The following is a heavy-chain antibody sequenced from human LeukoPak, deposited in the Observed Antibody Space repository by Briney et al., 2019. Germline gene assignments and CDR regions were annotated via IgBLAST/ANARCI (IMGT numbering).Heavy chain of an antibody. CDR2: ISDSGGRT. D-gene: IGHD3-22*01. J-gene: IGHJ4*02. V-gene: IGHV3-23*01. CDR3: AKRGVVIRVILVGFHKEAYYFDS. CDR1: GITLSNYG. Sequence: GGSLRLSCAVSGITLSNYGMSWVRQAPGKGLEWVAGISDSGGRTNYADSVKGRFTISRDNPKNTLYLQMDSLRAEDTAVYFCAKRGVVIRVILVGFHKEAYYFDSWGQGALVTVSS.